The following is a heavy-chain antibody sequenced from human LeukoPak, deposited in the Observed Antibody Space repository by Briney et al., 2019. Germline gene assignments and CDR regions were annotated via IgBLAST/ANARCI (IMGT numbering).Heavy chain of an antibody. V-gene: IGHV3-7*03. D-gene: IGHD3-3*01. Sequence: PGGSLRPSCAASGFTFSTYWMNWVRQAPGKGLEWLANIKQDGSEKYYVDSVKGRFTLSRDSAKNSLYLQMNSLRAEDTAVYYCARAEWSNWYFDLWGRGTLVTVSS. J-gene: IGHJ2*01. CDR3: ARAEWSNWYFDL. CDR1: GFTFSTYW. CDR2: IKQDGSEK.